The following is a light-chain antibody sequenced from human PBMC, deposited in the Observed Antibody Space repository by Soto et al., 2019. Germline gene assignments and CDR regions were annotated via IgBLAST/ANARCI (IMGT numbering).Light chain of an antibody. CDR3: QQYNDWPPT. CDR1: QSVRSN. CDR2: GAS. Sequence: EIVMTQSPATLSANPGERATLSCRASQSVRSNLAWYQQKPGQAPRLLIYGASTRATGIPARFSGSGSGTEFTLSIGSLQSEDFAVYYCQQYNDWPPTFGQGTKVDIK. J-gene: IGKJ1*01. V-gene: IGKV3-15*01.